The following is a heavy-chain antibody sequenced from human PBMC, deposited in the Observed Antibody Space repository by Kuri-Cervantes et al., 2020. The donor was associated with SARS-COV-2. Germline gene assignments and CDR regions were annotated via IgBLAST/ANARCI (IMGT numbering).Heavy chain of an antibody. J-gene: IGHJ6*03. D-gene: IGHD3-10*01. CDR3: ARITMVPGVIYMDV. CDR1: GYSISSGYY. Sequence: SETLSLTCAVSGYSISSGYYWGWIRQPPGKGLEWIGSIYHSGSTYYNPSLKSRVTISVDTSKNQFSLKLSSVTAADTAVYYCARITMVPGVIYMDVWGKGTTVTVSS. CDR2: IYHSGST. V-gene: IGHV4-38-2*01.